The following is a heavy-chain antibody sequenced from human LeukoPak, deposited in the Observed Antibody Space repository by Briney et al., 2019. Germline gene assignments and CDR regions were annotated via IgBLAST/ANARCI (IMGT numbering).Heavy chain of an antibody. CDR1: GFTFSDYY. Sequence: PGGSLRLSCAASGFTFSDYYMSWIRQAPGKGLEWVSYSSSTSSYTNYADSVKGRFTISRDNSKNTLYLQMNSLRGEDTAVYYCAKGGTTVYWYFDLWGRGTPVTVSS. CDR3: AKGGTTVYWYFDL. D-gene: IGHD4-17*01. V-gene: IGHV3-11*05. CDR2: SSSTSSYT. J-gene: IGHJ2*01.